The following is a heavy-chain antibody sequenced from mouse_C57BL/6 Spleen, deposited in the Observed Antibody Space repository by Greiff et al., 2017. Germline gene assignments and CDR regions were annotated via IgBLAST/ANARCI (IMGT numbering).Heavy chain of an antibody. Sequence: EVHLVESGGGLVKPGGSLKLSCAASGFTFSSYTMSWVRQTPEQRLEWVANISGGGGNTYYPDSVKGRFTISRDNAQNTLYLQMSSLRSEDTALYYCAREGLLAYWGQGTLVTVSA. CDR3: AREGLLAY. J-gene: IGHJ3*01. D-gene: IGHD3-1*01. CDR1: GFTFSSYT. V-gene: IGHV5-9*01. CDR2: ISGGGGNT.